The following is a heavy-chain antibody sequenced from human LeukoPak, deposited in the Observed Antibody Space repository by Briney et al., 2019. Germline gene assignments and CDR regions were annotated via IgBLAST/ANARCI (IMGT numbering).Heavy chain of an antibody. D-gene: IGHD1-1*01. CDR3: AREYSWTAFDY. CDR2: IWYDGSNK. Sequence: GGSLRLSCAASGFTFRSYGMHWVRQAPGKGLEWVAVIWYDGSNKYYADSVKGRFTISRDNSKNTLYLQMNSLRAEDTAVYYCAREYSWTAFDYWGQGTLVTVSS. J-gene: IGHJ4*02. CDR1: GFTFRSYG. V-gene: IGHV3-33*01.